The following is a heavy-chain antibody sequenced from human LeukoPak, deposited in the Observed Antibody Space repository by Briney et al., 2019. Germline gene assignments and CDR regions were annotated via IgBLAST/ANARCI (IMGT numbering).Heavy chain of an antibody. V-gene: IGHV1-46*01. D-gene: IGHD5-18*01. CDR1: GYTFTSYY. CDR3: ARDAVVDTAMVTFDY. CDR2: INPSGGST. Sequence: ASVKVSCKASGYTFTSYYMHWVRQAPGQGLEWMGIINPSGGSTSYAQKFQGRVTMTRDTSTSTVYMELSSPRSEDTAVYYCARDAVVDTAMVTFDYWGQGTLVTVSS. J-gene: IGHJ4*02.